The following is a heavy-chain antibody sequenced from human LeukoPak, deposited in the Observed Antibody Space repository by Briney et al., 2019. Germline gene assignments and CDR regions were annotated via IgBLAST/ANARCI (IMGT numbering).Heavy chain of an antibody. Sequence: ASVKVSCKASGYTFTGYYMHWVRQAPGQGLEWMGRINPNNGATNYAQKFQGRVTMTRDTSISTAYMELSRLRSDDTAVYYCARVRGDSGSYLRTFDYWGQGTLVTVSS. J-gene: IGHJ4*02. CDR1: GYTFTGYY. D-gene: IGHD1-26*01. CDR3: ARVRGDSGSYLRTFDY. V-gene: IGHV1-2*02. CDR2: INPNNGAT.